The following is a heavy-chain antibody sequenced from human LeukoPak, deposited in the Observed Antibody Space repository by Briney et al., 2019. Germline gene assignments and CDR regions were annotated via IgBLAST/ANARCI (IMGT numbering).Heavy chain of an antibody. CDR1: GDSVSSNSAA. Sequence: SQTLSLTCAISGDSVSSNSAAWNWIRQSPSRGLEWLGRTYYRSKWYNDYAVSVKSRITINPDTSKNQFSLQLNSVTPEDTAVYYCAREGFGELLYGYYYYYGMDVWGQGTTVTVSS. V-gene: IGHV6-1*01. CDR2: TYYRSKWYN. J-gene: IGHJ6*02. D-gene: IGHD3-10*01. CDR3: AREGFGELLYGYYYYYGMDV.